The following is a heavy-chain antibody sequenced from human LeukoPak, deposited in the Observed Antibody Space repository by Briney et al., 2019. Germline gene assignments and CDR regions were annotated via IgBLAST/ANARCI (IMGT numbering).Heavy chain of an antibody. CDR1: GGTFSSYA. J-gene: IGHJ3*02. Sequence: VASVKVSCKASGGTFSSYAISWVRQAPGQGLEWMGGIIPIFGTANYAQKFQGRVTITTDESTSTAYMELSSLRSEDTAVYYCARDEKHAFDIWGQGTMVTVSS. V-gene: IGHV1-69*05. CDR2: IIPIFGTA. CDR3: ARDEKHAFDI.